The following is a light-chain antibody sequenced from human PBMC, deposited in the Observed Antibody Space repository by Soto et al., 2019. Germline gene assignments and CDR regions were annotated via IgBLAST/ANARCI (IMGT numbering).Light chain of an antibody. J-gene: IGKJ2*01. Sequence: EIVLTQSPGTRYLSPGERATLSCRATQSVISSTYVHWYQQKPGQAPRLLIRSASTRAPGVPDRFSASASGTDFTLTISRLEPEDFAVYHCQQYCSFGQGTKVEVK. CDR1: QSVISSTY. CDR3: QQYCS. V-gene: IGKV3-20*01. CDR2: SAS.